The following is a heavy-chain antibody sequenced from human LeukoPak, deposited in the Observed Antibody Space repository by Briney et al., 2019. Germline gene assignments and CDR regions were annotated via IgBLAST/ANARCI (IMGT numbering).Heavy chain of an antibody. CDR1: GFTFDNYG. V-gene: IGHV3-48*01. Sequence: GGSLRLSCAASGFTFDNYGMSWVRQVPGKGLEWVSYISSSSSSIYYADSVKGRFTISRDNAKNSLYLQMNSLRAEDTAVYYCVRDDWKDYWGQGTLVTVSS. J-gene: IGHJ4*02. D-gene: IGHD1-1*01. CDR3: VRDDWKDY. CDR2: ISSSSSSI.